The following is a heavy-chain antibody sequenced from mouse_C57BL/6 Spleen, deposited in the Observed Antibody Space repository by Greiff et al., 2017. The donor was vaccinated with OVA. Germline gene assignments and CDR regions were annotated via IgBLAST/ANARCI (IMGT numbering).Heavy chain of an antibody. J-gene: IGHJ4*01. CDR1: GYTFTSYW. CDR3: ARIPHSNYDYYYAMDY. D-gene: IGHD2-5*01. Sequence: QVQLQQPGAELVKPGASVKMSCKASGYTFTSYWITWVKQRPGQGLEWIGDIYPGSGSTNYNEKFKSKATLTVDTSSSTAYMQLSSLTSEDSAVYYCARIPHSNYDYYYAMDYWGQGTSVTVSS. CDR2: IYPGSGST. V-gene: IGHV1-55*01.